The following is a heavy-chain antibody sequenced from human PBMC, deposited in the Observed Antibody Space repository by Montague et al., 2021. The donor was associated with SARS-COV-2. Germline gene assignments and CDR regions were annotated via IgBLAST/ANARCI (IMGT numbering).Heavy chain of an antibody. CDR2: IYYSGST. V-gene: IGHV4-39*01. J-gene: IGHJ5*02. CDR3: VRQPGLWLPREWFWFDP. D-gene: IGHD6-19*01. CDR1: GGSISSTSYY. Sequence: SETLSLTCTVSGGSISSTSYYWGWIRQPPGKGLEWIGSIYYSGSTYYNPSLKSRVTISVDTSKNQFSLKLSSVTAADTAVYYCVRQPGLWLPREWFWFDPWGQGTLVTVSS.